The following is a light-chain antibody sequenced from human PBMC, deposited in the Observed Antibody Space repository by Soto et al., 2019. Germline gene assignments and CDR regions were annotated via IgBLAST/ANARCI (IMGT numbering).Light chain of an antibody. CDR1: QYIRTY. Sequence: EIQVTQAPSSLYASVLDRVTLTFLASQYIRTYLACYQQKPGQAPRLLIYDASNRATGIPARFSGSGSGTDFTLTISSLEPEDFAVYYCQKRSNWQINCGKGQRRAIK. J-gene: IGKJ5*01. CDR3: QKRSNWQIN. V-gene: IGKV3D-11*01. CDR2: DAS.